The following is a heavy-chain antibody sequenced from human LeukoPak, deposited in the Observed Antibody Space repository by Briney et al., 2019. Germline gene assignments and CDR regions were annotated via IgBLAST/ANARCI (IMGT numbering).Heavy chain of an antibody. J-gene: IGHJ3*02. D-gene: IGHD3-3*01. CDR3: ARDRDFWSGFDAFDI. CDR1: GFTFDDYA. Sequence: GGSLRLSCAASGFTFDDYAMHWVRQAPGKGLEWVSGISWNSGSIGYADSVKGRFTISRDNAKNSLYLQMNSLRAEDTAVYYCARDRDFWSGFDAFDIWGQGTMVTVSS. CDR2: ISWNSGSI. V-gene: IGHV3-9*01.